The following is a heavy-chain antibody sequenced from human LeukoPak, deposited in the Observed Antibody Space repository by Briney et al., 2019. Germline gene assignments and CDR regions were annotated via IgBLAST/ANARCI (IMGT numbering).Heavy chain of an antibody. V-gene: IGHV3-48*03. CDR1: GFSFSNYE. D-gene: IGHD1-7*01. CDR3: ARQNENWNYPTPIYYYYYYYMDV. CDR2: ISSSDITI. Sequence: PGGSLRLSCAASGFSFSNYEMNWVRQAPGKGLEWVSYISSSDITIYYADSVKGRFTISRDNAKNSLYLQMNSLRAEDTAVYYCARQNENWNYPTPIYYYYYYYMDVWGKGTTVTVSS. J-gene: IGHJ6*03.